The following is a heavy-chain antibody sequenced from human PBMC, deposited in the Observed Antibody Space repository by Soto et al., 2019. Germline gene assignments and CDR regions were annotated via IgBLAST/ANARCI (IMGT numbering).Heavy chain of an antibody. Sequence: ASVKVSCKASGYTFTSYAMHWVRQAPGQRLEWMGWINAGNGNTKYSQKFQGRVTITRDTSASTAYMELSSLRSEDTAVYYCARLTAFGASGYYRVFDYWGQGTLVTVSS. CDR2: INAGNGNT. J-gene: IGHJ4*02. CDR1: GYTFTSYA. D-gene: IGHD3-9*01. V-gene: IGHV1-3*01. CDR3: ARLTAFGASGYYRVFDY.